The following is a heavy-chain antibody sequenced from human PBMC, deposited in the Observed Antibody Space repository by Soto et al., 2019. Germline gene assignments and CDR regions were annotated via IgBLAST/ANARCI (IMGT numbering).Heavy chain of an antibody. Sequence: PSETLSLTCAVSGGSISSSNWWSWVRQPPGKGLEWIGYIYNGGSTYYRPSLESRMHMSLDATRNHYSLRLTSVTAADTAVYFCARAPVGLDTISYFDYWGRGKLVTVSS. D-gene: IGHD3-3*01. CDR3: ARAPVGLDTISYFDY. J-gene: IGHJ4*02. CDR1: GGSISSSNW. CDR2: IYNGGST. V-gene: IGHV4-4*02.